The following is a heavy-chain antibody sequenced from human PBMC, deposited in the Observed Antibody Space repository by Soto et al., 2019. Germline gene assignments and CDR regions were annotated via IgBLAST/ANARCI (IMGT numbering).Heavy chain of an antibody. J-gene: IGHJ6*02. CDR1: GYSFASYW. V-gene: IGHV5-51*01. D-gene: IGHD6-13*01. Sequence: GESLKISCQGSGYSFASYWIGWVRQMPGKDLEWMGIIYPGDSDTRYSPSFQCQVTISADKSLRTAYLQWTSLKASDTALYYCASPGSFAPGFYNDCIDVWGQGCTVTVSS. CDR3: ASPGSFAPGFYNDCIDV. CDR2: IYPGDSDT.